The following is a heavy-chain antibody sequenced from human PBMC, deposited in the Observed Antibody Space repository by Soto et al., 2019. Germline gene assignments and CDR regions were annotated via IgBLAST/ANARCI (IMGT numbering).Heavy chain of an antibody. CDR1: GFNFRDFW. CDR2: IKQDGSEK. D-gene: IGHD3-3*01. V-gene: IGHV3-7*03. CDR3: ARRNFGVLTDY. J-gene: IGHJ4*02. Sequence: ESGGGLVQPGGSLRLSCAVSGFNFRDFWMSWVRQAPGKGLEWVANIKQDGSEKYYVDSVKGRFTVSRDNAKNSLYLQMNGLRAEDTAMYYCARRNFGVLTDYWGPGTLVTVSS.